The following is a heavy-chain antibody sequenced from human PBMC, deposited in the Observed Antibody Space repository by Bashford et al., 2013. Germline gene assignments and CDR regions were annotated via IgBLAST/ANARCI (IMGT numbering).Heavy chain of an antibody. CDR2: INHRGKT. Sequence: SETLSLTCAVYGGSFSDYYWAWIRQSPGKGLEWIGEINHRGKTIYNPSLKSRVTLSSDASKNQFSLKLTSVTAADTAVYYCARHPGPGGWFDPWGQGTLVTVSS. CDR3: ARHPGPGGWFDP. CDR1: GGSFSDYY. J-gene: IGHJ5*02. V-gene: IGHV4-34*01. D-gene: IGHD1-14*01.